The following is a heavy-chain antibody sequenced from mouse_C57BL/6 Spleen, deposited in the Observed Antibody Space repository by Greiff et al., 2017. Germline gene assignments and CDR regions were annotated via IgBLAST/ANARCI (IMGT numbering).Heavy chain of an antibody. J-gene: IGHJ2*01. Sequence: VHVKQSGAELVKPGASVKLSCTASGFNIKDYYMHWVKQRTEQGLEWIGRIDPEDGETKYAPKFQGKATITADTSSNTAYLQLSSLTSEDTAVYYCASKDYYGSSYLDYWGQGTTLTVSS. V-gene: IGHV14-2*01. CDR2: IDPEDGET. CDR3: ASKDYYGSSYLDY. D-gene: IGHD1-1*01. CDR1: GFNIKDYY.